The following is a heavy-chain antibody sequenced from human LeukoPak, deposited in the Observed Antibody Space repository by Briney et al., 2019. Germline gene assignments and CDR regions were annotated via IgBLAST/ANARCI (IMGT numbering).Heavy chain of an antibody. CDR3: ARMGRITMIRGVLSAFDI. CDR1: GGSISSYY. V-gene: IGHV4-59*01. D-gene: IGHD3-10*01. J-gene: IGHJ3*02. Sequence: SETLSLTCTVSGGSISSYYWSWIRQPPGKGLEWIGYIYYSGSTNYNPSLRSRVTFSIDTSKNQCSLKLTSVTAADTAVYYCARMGRITMIRGVLSAFDIWGQGTAVTVSS. CDR2: IYYSGST.